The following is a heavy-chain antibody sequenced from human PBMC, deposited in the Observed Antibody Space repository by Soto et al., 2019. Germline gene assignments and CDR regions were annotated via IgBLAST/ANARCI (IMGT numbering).Heavy chain of an antibody. CDR1: GFTFDDYA. J-gene: IGHJ3*02. CDR2: ISWNSGYI. CDR3: AKDMISEVVITYAFDI. Sequence: EVQVVESGGGLVQPGRSLRLSCAASGFTFDDYAMHWVRQTPGKGLEWVSGISWNSGYIAYADSVKGRFSISRDNAKSSLYLQMNSLRAEDTALYYCAKDMISEVVITYAFDIWGHGTMITVSS. D-gene: IGHD3-22*01. V-gene: IGHV3-9*01.